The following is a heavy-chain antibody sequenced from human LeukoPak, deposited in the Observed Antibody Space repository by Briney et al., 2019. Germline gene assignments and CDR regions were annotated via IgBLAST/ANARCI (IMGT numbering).Heavy chain of an antibody. CDR2: MNPNSGNT. V-gene: IGHV1-8*03. CDR3: ARSGMVYANYYMDV. Sequence: ASVKVSCKASGYTFTSYDISWVRQATGQGLEWMGWMNPNSGNTGYAQKFQGRVTITRNTSISTAYMELSSLRSEDTAVYYCARSGMVYANYYMDVWGKGTTVTVSS. J-gene: IGHJ6*03. CDR1: GYTFTSYD. D-gene: IGHD2-8*01.